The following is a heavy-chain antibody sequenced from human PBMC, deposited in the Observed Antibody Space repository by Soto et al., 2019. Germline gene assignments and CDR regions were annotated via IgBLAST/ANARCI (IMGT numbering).Heavy chain of an antibody. D-gene: IGHD6-13*01. J-gene: IGHJ4*02. CDR1: GGSINSSSYY. CDR2: IYYSGST. CDR3: ARVSSSWGLLNHLAY. Sequence: SETLSLPCTVSGGSINSSSYYRGWIRQPPGKGLEWIGSIYYSGSTYYNPSLKSRVTISVDTSKNQFSLKLSSVTAADTAVYYCARVSSSWGLLNHLAYWGQGTLVTVSS. V-gene: IGHV4-39*07.